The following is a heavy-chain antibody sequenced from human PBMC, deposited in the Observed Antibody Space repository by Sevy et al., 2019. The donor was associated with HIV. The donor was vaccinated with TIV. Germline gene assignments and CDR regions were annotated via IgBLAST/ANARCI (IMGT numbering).Heavy chain of an antibody. V-gene: IGHV3-48*03. J-gene: IGHJ6*02. D-gene: IGHD6-13*01. CDR3: ARNWAAAPAGGGFYYGMDV. Sequence: AGSLRLSCAASGFTFSSDEMNWVRQAPGKALQWVSYIRSSGTTIYYVDSERGRFTISRDNAKNSLYLQMNSLRAEDTAGYYCARNWAAAPAGGGFYYGMDVWGQGTTVTVSS. CDR1: GFTFSSDE. CDR2: IRSSGTTI.